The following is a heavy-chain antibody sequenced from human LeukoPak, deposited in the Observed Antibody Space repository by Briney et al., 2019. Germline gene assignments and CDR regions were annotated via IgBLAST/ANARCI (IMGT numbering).Heavy chain of an antibody. Sequence: SETLSVTCTVSGGSISSYYWSWIRQPPGKGLEWIGYIYYSGSTNYNPSLKSRVTISVDTSKNQFSLKLSSVTAADTAVYYCASSTAEDMGFDPWGQGTLVTVSS. J-gene: IGHJ5*02. CDR3: ASSTAEDMGFDP. CDR2: IYYSGST. D-gene: IGHD1-14*01. CDR1: GGSISSYY. V-gene: IGHV4-59*01.